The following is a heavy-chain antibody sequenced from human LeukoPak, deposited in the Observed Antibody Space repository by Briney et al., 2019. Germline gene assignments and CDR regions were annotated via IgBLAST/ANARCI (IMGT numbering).Heavy chain of an antibody. J-gene: IGHJ4*02. D-gene: IGHD3-16*01. V-gene: IGHV3-9*01. CDR2: ISWNSGSI. CDR1: GFTFDDYA. Sequence: GRSLRLSCAASGFTFDDYAMHWVRQAPGKGLEWVSGISWNSGSIGYADSVKGRFTISRDNAKNSLYLQMNSLRAEDTALYYCAKDGGSGQPRPLGYFDYWGQGTLVTVSS. CDR3: AKDGGSGQPRPLGYFDY.